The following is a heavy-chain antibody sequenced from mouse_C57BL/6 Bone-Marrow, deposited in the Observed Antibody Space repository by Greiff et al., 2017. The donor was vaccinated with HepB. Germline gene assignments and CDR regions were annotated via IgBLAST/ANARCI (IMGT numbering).Heavy chain of an antibody. CDR3: ARAGVWFDY. V-gene: IGHV1-52*01. J-gene: IGHJ2*01. CDR2: IDPYDSET. D-gene: IGHD2-10*02. Sequence: VQLQQPGAALVRPGSSVQLSCKASGYTFTSYWLHLGKQRPIQGLEWIGNIDPYDSETHYNQKFKDKATLTIDKSSSTAYMQLSSLTSEDTAVYYCARAGVWFDYWGQGTTLTVSS. CDR1: GYTFTSYW.